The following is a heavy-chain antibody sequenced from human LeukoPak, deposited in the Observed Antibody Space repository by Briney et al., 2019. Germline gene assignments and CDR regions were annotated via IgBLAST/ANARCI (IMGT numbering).Heavy chain of an antibody. CDR2: IYYSGST. V-gene: IGHV4-38-2*01. D-gene: IGHD1-26*01. Sequence: SETLSLTCAVSGYSMRNGYYWGWIRQPPGKGLEWIGSIYYSGSTYYNPSLKSRVTISVDTSKNQFSLKLDSVTAADTAVYYCARNASDSGTSYFDYWGQGTLVTVSS. CDR1: GYSMRNGYY. CDR3: ARNASDSGTSYFDY. J-gene: IGHJ4*02.